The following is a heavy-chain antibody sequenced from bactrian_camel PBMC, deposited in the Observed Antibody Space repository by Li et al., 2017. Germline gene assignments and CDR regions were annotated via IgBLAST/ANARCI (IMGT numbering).Heavy chain of an antibody. D-gene: IGHD5*01. V-gene: IGHV3S26*01. CDR2: VDSDGTT. CDR1: GEPYSRYS. Sequence: HVQLVESGGGSVQAGGSLRLSCARSGEPYSRYSMAWVRQAPGKEREGIAAVDSDGTTSYADSVKGRFTISRDNARNMVYLQMNSLNAEDTAVYYCVRESVAYWGQGTQVTVS. J-gene: IGHJ4*01. CDR3: VRESVAY.